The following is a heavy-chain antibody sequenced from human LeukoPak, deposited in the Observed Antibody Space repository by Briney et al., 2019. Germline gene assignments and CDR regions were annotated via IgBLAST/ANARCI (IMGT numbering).Heavy chain of an antibody. CDR2: ISFSSSPV. V-gene: IGHV3-48*01. J-gene: IGHJ6*03. CDR3: AKGEGGSTSDYYMDV. CDR1: GFSFSPYS. D-gene: IGHD2-2*01. Sequence: PGGSLRLSCVASGFSFSPYSMKWVRQAPGRGLEWISYISFSSSPVYYADSVRGRFTISRDNSKNTLYLQMNSLRAEDTAVYYCAKGEGGSTSDYYMDVWGKGTTVTVSS.